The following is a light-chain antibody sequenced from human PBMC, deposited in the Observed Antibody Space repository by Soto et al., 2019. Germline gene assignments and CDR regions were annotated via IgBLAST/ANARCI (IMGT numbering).Light chain of an antibody. CDR3: QPYNDWPSWT. J-gene: IGKJ1*01. Sequence: EILLTQSPATLSVSPGERATLSCRASQSVRSNLAWYQQKPGQAPRLLIYDASTRDTGIPARFSGSGSGTEFTLTISSLQSEDYAVYYCQPYNDWPSWTFGQGTKVEIK. CDR1: QSVRSN. V-gene: IGKV3D-15*01. CDR2: DAS.